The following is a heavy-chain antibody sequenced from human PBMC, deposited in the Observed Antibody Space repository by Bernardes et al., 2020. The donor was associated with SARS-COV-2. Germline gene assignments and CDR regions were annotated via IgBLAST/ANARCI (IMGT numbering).Heavy chain of an antibody. CDR2: INPNTGGT. J-gene: IGHJ4*02. V-gene: IGHV1-2*02. Sequence: VKFSCKASGYTFTDYFIHWVRQAPGQRLEWMGWINPNTGGTNYVQKFQGRVTMTRDTSITTAYMELSWLGSDDTAIYYCARTRTTISTTGIPVDYWGQGTLVTVSS. CDR1: GYTFTDYF. CDR3: ARTRTTISTTGIPVDY. D-gene: IGHD2-21*02.